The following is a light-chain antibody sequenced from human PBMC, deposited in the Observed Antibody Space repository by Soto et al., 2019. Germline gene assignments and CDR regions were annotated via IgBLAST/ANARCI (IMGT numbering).Light chain of an antibody. CDR3: QQRKT. CDR1: QSISSSY. CDR2: GAS. Sequence: EIVLTQSPGTLSLSPGERATLSCRASQSISSSYLAWYQQRPGQAPRLLIYGASSRTTGTPDRFSGSGSGTAFTITISRHEPEDFAVYYSQQRKTFGQGTNLEIK. V-gene: IGKV3-20*01. J-gene: IGKJ2*01.